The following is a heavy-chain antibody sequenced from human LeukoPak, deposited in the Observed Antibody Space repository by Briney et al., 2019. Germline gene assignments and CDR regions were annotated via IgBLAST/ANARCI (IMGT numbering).Heavy chain of an antibody. CDR2: INAGNGNT. D-gene: IGHD1-26*01. V-gene: IGHV1-3*01. Sequence: ASVKVSCKASGYTFTSYAMHWVRQAPGQRLEWMGWINAGNGNTKYSQKFQGRVTITRDTSAGTAYMELSSLRSEDTAVYYCARLGSYHYFDYWGQGTLVTVSS. CDR1: GYTFTSYA. J-gene: IGHJ4*02. CDR3: ARLGSYHYFDY.